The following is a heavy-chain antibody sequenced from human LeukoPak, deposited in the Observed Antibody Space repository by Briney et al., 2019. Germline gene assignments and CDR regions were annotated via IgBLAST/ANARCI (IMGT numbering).Heavy chain of an antibody. CDR2: INWNGGST. Sequence: GGSLRLSCAASGFTFDDYGMSWVRQALGRGLEWVSGINWNGGSTGYADSVKGRFTISRDNAKNSLYLQMNRLRAEDTALYYCARTWELKFYYYFDYWGQGTLVTVSS. V-gene: IGHV3-20*04. CDR3: ARTWELKFYYYFDY. D-gene: IGHD1-26*01. CDR1: GFTFDDYG. J-gene: IGHJ4*02.